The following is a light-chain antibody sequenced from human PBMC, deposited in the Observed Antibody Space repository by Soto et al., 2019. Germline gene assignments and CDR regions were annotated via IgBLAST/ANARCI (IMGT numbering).Light chain of an antibody. V-gene: IGKV3-15*01. Sequence: EIVMTQSPVTLSVSPGERATLSCRASQSVSSNLAWYQQKPGQAPRLLIYDASTRATGIPARFSGSGSGTEFTLTISSLQSEDFAVYYCHQYNSWPLTFGQGTKVDIK. CDR1: QSVSSN. CDR2: DAS. J-gene: IGKJ1*01. CDR3: HQYNSWPLT.